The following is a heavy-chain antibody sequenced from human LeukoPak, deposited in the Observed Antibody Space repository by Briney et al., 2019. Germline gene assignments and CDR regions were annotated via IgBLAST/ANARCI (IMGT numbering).Heavy chain of an antibody. D-gene: IGHD3-16*02. CDR2: INHSGST. CDR1: GGSFSGYY. Sequence: SETLSLTCAVYGGSFSGYYWSWIRQPPGKGLEWIGEINHSGSTNYNPSLKSRVTISVDTSKNQFSLKLSSVTAADTAVYYCARGPRNYDYVWGSYRYTLFDYWGQGTLVTVSS. CDR3: ARGPRNYDYVWGSYRYTLFDY. J-gene: IGHJ4*02. V-gene: IGHV4-34*01.